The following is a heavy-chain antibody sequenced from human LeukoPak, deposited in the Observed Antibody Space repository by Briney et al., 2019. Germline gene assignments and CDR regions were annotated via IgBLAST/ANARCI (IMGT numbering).Heavy chain of an antibody. V-gene: IGHV1-8*03. CDR1: VYTFTNYH. CDR3: ARTTSFTASGYDY. D-gene: IGHD6-25*01. J-gene: IGHJ4*02. CDR2: MNPNNGDS. Sequence: ASVTVSCTASVYTFTNYHINWVRLATGQGLEWMGWMNPNNGDSGYAQKFQGRVTITRDTSISTSYMELRSLRSDDTAVYFCARTTSFTASGYDYWGQGTLVTVSS.